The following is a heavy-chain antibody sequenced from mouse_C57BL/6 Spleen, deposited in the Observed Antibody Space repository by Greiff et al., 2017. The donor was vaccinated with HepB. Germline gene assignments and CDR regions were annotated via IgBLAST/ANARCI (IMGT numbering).Heavy chain of an antibody. CDR3: TRRYGNSYAMDC. V-gene: IGHV1-5*01. CDR1: GYTFTSYW. J-gene: IGHJ4*01. CDR2: IYPGNSDT. Sequence: VQLQQSGTVLARPGASVKMSCKTSGYTFTSYWMHWVKQRPGQGLEWIGAIYPGNSDTSYNQKFKGKAKLTAVTSASTAYMELSSLTNEDSAVYYCTRRYGNSYAMDCWGQGTSVTVSS. D-gene: IGHD2-1*01.